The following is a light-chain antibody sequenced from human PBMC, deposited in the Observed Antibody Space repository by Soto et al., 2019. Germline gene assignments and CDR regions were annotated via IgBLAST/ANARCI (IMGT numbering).Light chain of an antibody. CDR2: AVS. Sequence: QPVLTQPASVSGSPGQSITISCTGTSSDVGGFLYVSWFQQHPGKAPKLMIYAVSNRPSGISNRFSGSKSGNTASLTISGLQAADEADYYCSSYSSSSTLVVFGGGTKVTVL. V-gene: IGLV2-14*01. J-gene: IGLJ2*01. CDR1: SSDVGGFLY. CDR3: SSYSSSSTLVV.